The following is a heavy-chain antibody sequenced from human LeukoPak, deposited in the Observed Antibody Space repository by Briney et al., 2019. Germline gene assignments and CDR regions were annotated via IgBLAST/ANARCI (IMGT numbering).Heavy chain of an antibody. D-gene: IGHD3-10*01. CDR2: ISYDGSNK. J-gene: IGHJ6*04. CDR1: GFTFSSYA. Sequence: GRSLRLSCAASGFTFSSYAMHWVRQAPGKGLEWVAVISYDGSNKYYADSVKGRFTISRDNSKNTLYLQMNSLRAEGTAVYYCARETGFGELFFYYYYGMDVWGKGTTVTVSS. CDR3: ARETGFGELFFYYYYGMDV. V-gene: IGHV3-30*04.